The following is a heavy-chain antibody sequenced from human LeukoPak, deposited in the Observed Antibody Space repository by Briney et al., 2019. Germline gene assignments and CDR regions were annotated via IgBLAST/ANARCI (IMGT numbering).Heavy chain of an antibody. CDR1: GFTMSTYA. V-gene: IGHV3-23*01. J-gene: IGHJ4*02. CDR2: ISGRGDST. Sequence: GGSLRLSCGASGFTMSTYAMSRVRQAPGKGLEWVSGISGRGDSTYYADSVKGRFTISRDNYKNTLYLQMNSLRVEDTAVYYCAKDRSSTWDPFDYWAQGTLVTVSS. CDR3: AKDRSSTWDPFDY. D-gene: IGHD6-13*01.